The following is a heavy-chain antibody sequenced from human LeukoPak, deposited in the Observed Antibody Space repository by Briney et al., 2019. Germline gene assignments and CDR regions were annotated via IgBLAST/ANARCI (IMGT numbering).Heavy chain of an antibody. CDR1: GGTFSSYA. Sequence: SVKVSCKASGGTFSSYAISWVRQAPGQGLEWMGGIIPIFGTANYAQKFQGRVTITADESTSTAYMELSSLRSEDTAVYYCAREWPLEMATRAFDLWGRGTLVTVSP. J-gene: IGHJ2*01. V-gene: IGHV1-69*01. CDR3: AREWPLEMATRAFDL. D-gene: IGHD5-24*01. CDR2: IIPIFGTA.